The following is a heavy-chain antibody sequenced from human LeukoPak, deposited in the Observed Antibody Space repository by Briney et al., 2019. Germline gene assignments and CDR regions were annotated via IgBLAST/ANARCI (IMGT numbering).Heavy chain of an antibody. D-gene: IGHD6-25*01. V-gene: IGHV3-7*01. CDR2: IKQDGSEK. CDR3: ASAAGY. CDR1: GFTFSNAW. Sequence: GGSLRLSCAASGFTFSNAWMSWVRQAPGKGLEWVANIKQDGSEKYYVDSVKGRFTISRDNAKNSLYLQMNSLRAEDTAVYYCASAAGYWGQGTLVTVSS. J-gene: IGHJ4*02.